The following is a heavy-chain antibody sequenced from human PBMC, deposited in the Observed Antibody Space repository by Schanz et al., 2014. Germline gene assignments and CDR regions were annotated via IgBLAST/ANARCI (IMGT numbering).Heavy chain of an antibody. J-gene: IGHJ4*02. CDR1: GFTFRDYY. CDR2: ISSGSSYA. Sequence: QVQLVESGGGVVQPGRSLRLSCAASGFTFRDYYMSWIRQAPGKGLEWVSDISSGSSYANYADSVKGRFTISRDNAKNSLYLQMNSLRAEDTAVYYCAKDLLYGAPMPLNHLDYWGQGTLVTVSS. CDR3: AKDLLYGAPMPLNHLDY. V-gene: IGHV3-11*05. D-gene: IGHD2-2*01.